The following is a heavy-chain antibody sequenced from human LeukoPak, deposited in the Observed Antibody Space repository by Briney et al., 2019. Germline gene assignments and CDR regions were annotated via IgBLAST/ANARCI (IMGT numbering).Heavy chain of an antibody. D-gene: IGHD3-22*01. Sequence: KASETLPLTCTVSGGSISSHYWSWIRQRPGKGLEWIGYIYYSGSTKFNPSLKSRVTISVDTSKNQFSLKLSSVTAADTAVYYCARGGGVTYYDSTGYLWYFDYWGQGTLVTVSS. V-gene: IGHV4-59*11. CDR3: ARGGGVTYYDSTGYLWYFDY. CDR2: IYYSGST. CDR1: GGSISSHY. J-gene: IGHJ4*02.